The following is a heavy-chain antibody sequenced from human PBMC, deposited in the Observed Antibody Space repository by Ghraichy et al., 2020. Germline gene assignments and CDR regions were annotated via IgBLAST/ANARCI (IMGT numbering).Heavy chain of an antibody. D-gene: IGHD5-12*01. Sequence: GGSLRLSCAASGFGFSDVWMSWVRQAPGKGLEWIGRITNTADGGTADYAAPGKGRFTIPRDDSRNTVYVQMNSLQTEDTAVYFCAIGLKWRDLRHTFDAWGEGTMVTVSS. CDR3: AIGLKWRDLRHTFDA. J-gene: IGHJ3*01. V-gene: IGHV3-15*01. CDR2: ITNTADGGTA. CDR1: GFGFSDVW.